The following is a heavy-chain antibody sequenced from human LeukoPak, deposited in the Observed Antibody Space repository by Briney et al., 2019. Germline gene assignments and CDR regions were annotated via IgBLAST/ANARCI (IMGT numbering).Heavy chain of an antibody. CDR3: AKDGHHLRSPYFDS. Sequence: PGGSLRLSCAASGFTFSTYVMTWVRQAPGEGLEWVSSISGSDGTTYYADSVKGRFTISRDNSKNTLFLQMNSLRAEDTAIYYCAKDGHHLRSPYFDSWGQGTLVTVSS. CDR1: GFTFSTYV. J-gene: IGHJ4*02. CDR2: ISGSDGTT. V-gene: IGHV3-23*01. D-gene: IGHD1-14*01.